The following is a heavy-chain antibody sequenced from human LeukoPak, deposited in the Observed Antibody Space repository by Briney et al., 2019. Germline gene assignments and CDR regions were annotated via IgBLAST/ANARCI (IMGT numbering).Heavy chain of an antibody. J-gene: IGHJ4*02. D-gene: IGHD6-19*01. CDR2: IYYSGST. Sequence: PSETLSLTCTVSGGSISSYYWSWIRQPPGKGLEWIGYIYYSGSTNYNPSLKSRVTISVDKSKNQFSLKLSSVTAADTAVYYCALSSGWSNFDYWGQGTLVTVSS. CDR3: ALSSGWSNFDY. V-gene: IGHV4-59*12. CDR1: GGSISSYY.